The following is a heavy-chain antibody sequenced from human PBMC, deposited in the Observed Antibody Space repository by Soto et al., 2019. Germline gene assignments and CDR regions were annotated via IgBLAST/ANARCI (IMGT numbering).Heavy chain of an antibody. Sequence: GASVKVSCKASGYTFTNSYMHWVRQAPEQGLEWMALLSPNGGSTNYAQNFQGRVTVTRDTSTSTAYMELRSLRSDDTAVYYCARDSGIGLLWFGDFDYSGQGTLVTVSS. CDR2: LSPNGGST. CDR1: GYTFTNSY. V-gene: IGHV1-46*01. D-gene: IGHD3-10*01. CDR3: ARDSGIGLLWFGDFDY. J-gene: IGHJ4*02.